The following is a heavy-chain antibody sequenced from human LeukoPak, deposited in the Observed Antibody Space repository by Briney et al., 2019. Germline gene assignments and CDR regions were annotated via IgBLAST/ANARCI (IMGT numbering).Heavy chain of an antibody. CDR3: ARVVRIVVLMNNWFDP. Sequence: PSETLSLTCTVSGGSISSSSYYWGWIRQPPGKGLEWIGSIYYSGSTYYNSSLKSRVTISADTSKNQFSLKLSSLTAADTAVYYCARVVRIVVLMNNWFDPWGQGTLVTVSS. J-gene: IGHJ5*02. V-gene: IGHV4-39*07. D-gene: IGHD3-22*01. CDR2: IYYSGST. CDR1: GGSISSSSYY.